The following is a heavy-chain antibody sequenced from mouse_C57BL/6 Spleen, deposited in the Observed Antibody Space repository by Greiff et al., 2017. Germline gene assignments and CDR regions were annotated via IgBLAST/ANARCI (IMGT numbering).Heavy chain of an antibody. Sequence: EVQLVESGPELVKPGASVKMSCKASGYPFTDYNMHWVKQSHGKSLEWIGYINPNNGGTSYNQKFKGKAPLTVNKSSSTAYMELRSLTSEDSAVYYCAREGMVTRFAYWGQGTLVTVSA. V-gene: IGHV1-22*01. J-gene: IGHJ3*01. CDR2: INPNNGGT. CDR1: GYPFTDYN. D-gene: IGHD2-2*01. CDR3: AREGMVTRFAY.